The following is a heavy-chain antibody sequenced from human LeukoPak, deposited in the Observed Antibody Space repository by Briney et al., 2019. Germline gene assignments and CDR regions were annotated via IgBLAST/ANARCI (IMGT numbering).Heavy chain of an antibody. Sequence: GGSLRLSCAASGFTFSSYWMSWVRQAPGKGLEWVANIKQDGSEKYYVHSVKGRFTISRDNAKNSLYLQMNSLRAEDTAVYYCARDLIGDSTYYFDDGGQGTLVTVSS. CDR1: GFTFSSYW. J-gene: IGHJ4*02. D-gene: IGHD4-17*01. CDR3: ARDLIGDSTYYFDD. CDR2: IKQDGSEK. V-gene: IGHV3-7*03.